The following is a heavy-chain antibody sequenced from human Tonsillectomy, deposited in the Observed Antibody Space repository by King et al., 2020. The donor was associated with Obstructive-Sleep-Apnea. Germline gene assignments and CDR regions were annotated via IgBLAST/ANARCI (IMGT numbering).Heavy chain of an antibody. J-gene: IGHJ6*02. V-gene: IGHV1-8*01. CDR2: MNPNSGNT. Sequence: VQLVQSGAEVKKPGASVKVSCKASGYTFTSYDINWVRQATGQGLEWMGWMNPNSGNTGYAQKFQGRVTMTRNTSISTAYMELSSLRSEDTAVYYCARGSYYGSDSHPPRNSGYYYYGMDVWGQGTTVTVSS. CDR1: GYTFTSYD. D-gene: IGHD3-10*01. CDR3: ARGSYYGSDSHPPRNSGYYYYGMDV.